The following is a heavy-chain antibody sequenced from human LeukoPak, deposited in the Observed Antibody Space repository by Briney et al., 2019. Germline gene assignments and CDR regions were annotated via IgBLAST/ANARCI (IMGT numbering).Heavy chain of an antibody. Sequence: SETLSLTCTVSGGSISSYSWTWIRQPAGKGLEWVGRIFTSGSTNYNPSLKGRVTISVDTSKNQFSLKMTSVAAADTAVYYCSSSGGHFGESFDYWGQGTLVTVSS. CDR2: IFTSGST. V-gene: IGHV4-4*07. J-gene: IGHJ4*02. CDR1: GGSISSYS. CDR3: SSSGGHFGESFDY. D-gene: IGHD2-21*02.